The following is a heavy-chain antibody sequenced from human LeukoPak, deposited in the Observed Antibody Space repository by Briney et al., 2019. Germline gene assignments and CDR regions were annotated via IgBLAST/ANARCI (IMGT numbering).Heavy chain of an antibody. J-gene: IGHJ4*02. D-gene: IGHD3-22*01. CDR2: IRYDGGNK. V-gene: IGHV3-30*02. CDR3: AKDSSVYHYDGRNFDY. Sequence: PGGSLRLSCAASGFSFSSYWMSWVRQAPGKGLEWVAFIRYDGGNKYYADSVKGRFTISRDNSKNTLYLQMNSLRAEDTAVYYCAKDSSVYHYDGRNFDYWGQGTLVTVSS. CDR1: GFSFSSYW.